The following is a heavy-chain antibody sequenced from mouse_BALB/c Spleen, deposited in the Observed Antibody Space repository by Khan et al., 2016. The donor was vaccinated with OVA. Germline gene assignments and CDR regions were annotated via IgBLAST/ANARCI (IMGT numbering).Heavy chain of an antibody. CDR1: GYSFTTYY. D-gene: IGHD1-1*01. Sequence: EVQLQESGPELMRPGASVKISCKASGYSFTTYYIHWVKQSHGKSLEWIGFIDPFNGGTTFNQKFTGKATLLVDKSSSTAYMHLSSLTSEDSAVKYGARHVITSWFAYWGQGTLVTVSA. J-gene: IGHJ3*01. CDR2: IDPFNGGT. V-gene: IGHV1S135*01. CDR3: ARHVITSWFAY.